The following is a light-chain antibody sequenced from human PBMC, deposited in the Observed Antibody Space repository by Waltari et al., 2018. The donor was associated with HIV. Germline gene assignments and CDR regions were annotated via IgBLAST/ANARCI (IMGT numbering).Light chain of an antibody. CDR2: GAA. CDR3: QQYNIRPRGNT. CDR1: QGVGSN. Sequence: DIVMTQSPAILSVSPGERVTLSCRASQGVGSNLAWYQQKVGQSPRLLIDGAATRAAEIPVRFSGSGSGTDFTLTIDSLQYEDFATYYCQQYNIRPRGNTFGQGTKLQIK. V-gene: IGKV3-15*01. J-gene: IGKJ2*01.